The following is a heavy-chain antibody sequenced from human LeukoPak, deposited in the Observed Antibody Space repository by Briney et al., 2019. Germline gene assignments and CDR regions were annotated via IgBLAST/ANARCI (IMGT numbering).Heavy chain of an antibody. J-gene: IGHJ5*02. D-gene: IGHD2-15*01. CDR3: AREGEYCSGGTCHSPLNWFDP. V-gene: IGHV1-18*01. CDR2: ISAYNGNT. CDR1: GYTFTNYV. Sequence: GASVKVSCKASGYTFTNYVINWVRQAPGNGLDWMGWISAYNGNTNYAQKLQGRVTMTTDTFTSTAYMELRSLRSDDTAVYYCAREGEYCSGGTCHSPLNWFDPWGQGTLVTVSS.